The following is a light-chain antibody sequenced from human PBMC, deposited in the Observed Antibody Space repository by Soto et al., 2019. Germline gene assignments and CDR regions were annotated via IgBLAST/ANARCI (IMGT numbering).Light chain of an antibody. CDR2: AAS. V-gene: IGKV3-15*01. CDR1: QTIGDN. CDR3: QQYSKWPPCT. J-gene: IGKJ2*02. Sequence: EIVMTQSPATLSVSPGGRATLSCRASQTIGDNLAWYQQRPGLAPRLLIYAASTRDTGIPARFSGSGSGTDFTLTISSMQSEDIAVYYCQQYSKWPPCTFGQWTKLEIK.